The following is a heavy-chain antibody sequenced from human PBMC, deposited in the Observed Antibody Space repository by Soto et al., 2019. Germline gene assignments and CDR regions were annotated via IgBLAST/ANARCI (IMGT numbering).Heavy chain of an antibody. V-gene: IGHV3-48*02. CDR1: GFTFSSYS. J-gene: IGHJ6*02. D-gene: IGHD2-2*01. CDR3: TRDRGGSSSSYGMDV. Sequence: EVQLVESGGDLVQPGGSLRISCAASGFTFSSYSMNWVRQTPGKGLEWISYISGSSLTIYYADSVKDRFFISRDNAQNSLYLQMDSLRDNDTAVYYCTRDRGGSSSSYGMDVWGQRTTVTVSS. CDR2: ISGSSLTI.